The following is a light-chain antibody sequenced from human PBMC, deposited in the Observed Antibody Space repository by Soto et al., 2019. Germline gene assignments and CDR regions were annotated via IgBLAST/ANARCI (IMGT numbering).Light chain of an antibody. CDR1: QSVSNNY. CDR2: GAS. Sequence: EIVLTQSPGTLSLSPGERATLSCRASQSVSNNYLAWYQQKPGQAPRLLIYGASSRATGIPDRFRGSGSGTDFALTISRLEPEDFAVYHCQQYGGSPWTFGQGTKVEIK. CDR3: QQYGGSPWT. J-gene: IGKJ1*01. V-gene: IGKV3-20*01.